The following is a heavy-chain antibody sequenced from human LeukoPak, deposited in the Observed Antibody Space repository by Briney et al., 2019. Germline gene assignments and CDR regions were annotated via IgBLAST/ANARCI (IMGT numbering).Heavy chain of an antibody. D-gene: IGHD3-10*01. Sequence: GESLRLSCAASGVTVSSNAMSWVRQAPGKGLEWVSVIYSGSTTNYADSVKGRFTISRDNSKNTLYLQMNSLRAEDTAVYYCAKGPAPLWFGELLFHYWGQGTLVTVSS. CDR3: AKGPAPLWFGELLFHY. V-gene: IGHV3-53*01. J-gene: IGHJ4*02. CDR1: GVTVSSNA. CDR2: IYSGSTT.